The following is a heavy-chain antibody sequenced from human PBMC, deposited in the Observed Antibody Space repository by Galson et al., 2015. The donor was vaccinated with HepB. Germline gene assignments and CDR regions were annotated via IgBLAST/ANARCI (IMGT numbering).Heavy chain of an antibody. CDR1: RFSFSDFY. V-gene: IGHV3-11*01. D-gene: IGHD4-17*01. J-gene: IGHJ4*02. CDR3: ARGDYGDYGRWSNFDY. Sequence: SLRLSCAASRFSFSDFYMSWIRQAPGKGLEWVSYISSSGSTIYYADSVKGRFTISRDNAKNSLFLQMSSLRAEDTAIYYCARGDYGDYGRWSNFDYWSQGTLVTVSS. CDR2: ISSSGSTI.